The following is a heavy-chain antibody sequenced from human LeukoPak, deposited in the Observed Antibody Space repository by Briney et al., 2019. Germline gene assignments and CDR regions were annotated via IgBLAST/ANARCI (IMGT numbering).Heavy chain of an antibody. D-gene: IGHD6-19*01. J-gene: IGHJ4*02. CDR3: ARHTSGQPFDY. CDR2: IKIDGSEK. CDR1: GFTFSNYW. Sequence: GGSLRLSCAATGFTFSNYWMNWVRQAPGNALEWVAYIKIDGSEKYYVDSVKGRFTISRDNAKNSLYLQMNSLRAEDTAVYYCARHTSGQPFDYWGQGTLVTVSS. V-gene: IGHV3-7*03.